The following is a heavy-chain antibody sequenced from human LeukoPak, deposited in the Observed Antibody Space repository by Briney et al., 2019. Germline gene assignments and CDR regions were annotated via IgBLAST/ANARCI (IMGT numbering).Heavy chain of an antibody. Sequence: SQTLSLTCSVSGGSISSYYWSWIRQPPGKGLEWIGYIYYSGSTNYNPSLKSRVTISVDTSKNQFSLKLSSVTAADTAVYYCARGSYDSSGVDYWGQGTLVTVSS. D-gene: IGHD3-22*01. CDR1: GGSISSYY. CDR2: IYYSGST. V-gene: IGHV4-59*01. CDR3: ARGSYDSSGVDY. J-gene: IGHJ4*02.